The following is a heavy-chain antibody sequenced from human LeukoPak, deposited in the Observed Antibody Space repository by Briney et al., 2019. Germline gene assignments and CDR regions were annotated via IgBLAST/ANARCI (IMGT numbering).Heavy chain of an antibody. CDR1: GGSISSYY. Sequence: SETLSLTCTVSGGSISSYYWSWIRQSPGKGLEWIGYIYYSGSTNYNPSLKSRVTISVATSKNQFSLKLSSVTAADTAVYYCASSTYYDFWSGYLGYYYGMDVWGQGTTVTVSS. D-gene: IGHD3-3*01. V-gene: IGHV4-59*01. CDR2: IYYSGST. J-gene: IGHJ6*02. CDR3: ASSTYYDFWSGYLGYYYGMDV.